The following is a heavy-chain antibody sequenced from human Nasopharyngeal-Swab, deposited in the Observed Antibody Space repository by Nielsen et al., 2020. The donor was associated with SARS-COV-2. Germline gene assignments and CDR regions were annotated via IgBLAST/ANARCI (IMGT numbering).Heavy chain of an antibody. V-gene: IGHV3-7*01. Sequence: GESLKISCAASGFTFSSYWMSWVRQAPGKGLEWVANIKQDGSEKYYVDSVKGRFTISRDNAKNSLYLQMNSLRAEDTAVYYCARDFYGGANGDYYYYYGMDVWGQGTTVTVSS. CDR2: IKQDGSEK. CDR1: GFTFSSYW. D-gene: IGHD2/OR15-2a*01. J-gene: IGHJ6*02. CDR3: ARDFYGGANGDYYYYYGMDV.